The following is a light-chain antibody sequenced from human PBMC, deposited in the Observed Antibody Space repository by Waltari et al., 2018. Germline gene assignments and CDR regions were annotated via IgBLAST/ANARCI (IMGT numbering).Light chain of an antibody. CDR2: EDE. Sequence: SPLTQPPPVSPAPGQQVTLSCTVSDTTIAPNSVLSYQQDPGSAPKLLIFEDEKRPSGIPALFSGSKSATSATLAITGLHPGDEADLYCGTCDTSLSPHVMFGGGTRLTVL. CDR3: GTCDTSLSPHVM. J-gene: IGLJ3*02. V-gene: IGLV1-51*02. CDR1: DTTIAPNS.